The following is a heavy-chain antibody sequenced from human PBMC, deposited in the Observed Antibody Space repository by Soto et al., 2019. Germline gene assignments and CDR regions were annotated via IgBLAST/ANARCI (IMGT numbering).Heavy chain of an antibody. Sequence: SETLSLTCTGSGGSVSSGSYYWSWIRQPPGKGLEWIGYIYYSGSTNYNPSLKSRVTISVDTSKNQFSLKLSSVTAADTAVYYCARAQKYYYDSSGYPIDYWGQGTLVTVSS. CDR1: GGSVSSGSYY. V-gene: IGHV4-61*01. D-gene: IGHD3-22*01. CDR3: ARAQKYYYDSSGYPIDY. CDR2: IYYSGST. J-gene: IGHJ4*02.